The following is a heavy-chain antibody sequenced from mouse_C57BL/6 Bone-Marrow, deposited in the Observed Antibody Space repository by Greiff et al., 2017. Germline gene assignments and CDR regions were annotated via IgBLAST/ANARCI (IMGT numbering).Heavy chain of an antibody. CDR2: IYPGDGDT. CDR3: ARPYGSSYWYFDV. V-gene: IGHV1-80*01. J-gene: IGHJ1*03. Sequence: VQLQQSGAELVKPGASVKISCKASGYAFSSYWMNWVKRRPGKGLEWIGQIYPGDGDTNYNGKFKGKATLTADKSSSTAYMQLSSLTSEDSAVYFCARPYGSSYWYFDVWGTGTTVTVSS. D-gene: IGHD1-1*01. CDR1: GYAFSSYW.